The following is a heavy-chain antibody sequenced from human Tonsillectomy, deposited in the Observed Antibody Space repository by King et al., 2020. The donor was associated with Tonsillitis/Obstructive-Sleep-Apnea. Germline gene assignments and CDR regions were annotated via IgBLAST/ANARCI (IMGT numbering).Heavy chain of an antibody. D-gene: IGHD3-22*01. Sequence: VQLVESGGGLVQPGGSLRLSCAASGFTFNTYAMSWVRQAPGKGLEWVSAISSSGGSTYYADSVKGRFTISRDNSKNTLYLQMNSLRAEDTAVYYCAKNYYDSSGPRYSYYYMDVWGRGTTVTVS. J-gene: IGHJ6*03. CDR2: ISSSGGST. CDR3: AKNYYDSSGPRYSYYYMDV. V-gene: IGHV3-23*04. CDR1: GFTFNTYA.